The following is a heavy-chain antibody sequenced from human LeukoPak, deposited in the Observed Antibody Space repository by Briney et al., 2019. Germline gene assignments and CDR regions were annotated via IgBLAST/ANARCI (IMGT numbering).Heavy chain of an antibody. CDR1: GGSNSSYY. CDR2: IYYSGST. V-gene: IGHV4-59*12. CDR3: ARGRGYCSSTSCYYNWFDP. J-gene: IGHJ5*02. Sequence: PSETLSLTCTVSGGSNSSYYWSWIRQHPGKGLEWIGYIYYSGSTNYNPSLKSRVTISVDTSKNQFSLKLSSVTAADTAVYYCARGRGYCSSTSCYYNWFDPWGQGTLVTVSS. D-gene: IGHD2-2*01.